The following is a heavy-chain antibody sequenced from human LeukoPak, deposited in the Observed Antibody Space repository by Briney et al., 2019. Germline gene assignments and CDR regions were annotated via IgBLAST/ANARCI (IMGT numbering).Heavy chain of an antibody. CDR3: AKKGLPSARCPIFDF. J-gene: IGHJ4*02. CDR1: GFSFSGYA. V-gene: IGHV3-23*05. D-gene: IGHD6-25*01. CDR2: IDGTSTRI. Sequence: PGGSLRLSCAASGFSFSGYAMNWVRQPPGRGREWVAAIDGTSTRIYYADSVKGRFTISRDNSKNMLSLQMNSLRAEHSAVYYCAKKGLPSARCPIFDFWGQGTLVTVSS.